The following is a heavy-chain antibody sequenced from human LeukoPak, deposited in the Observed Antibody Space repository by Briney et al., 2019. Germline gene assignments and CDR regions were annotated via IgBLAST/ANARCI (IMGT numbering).Heavy chain of an antibody. V-gene: IGHV1-46*01. CDR1: GYAFTSYY. J-gene: IGHJ4*02. D-gene: IGHD3-22*01. Sequence: ASLKVSCKASGYAFTSYYMHWVLQAPGQGREWRGIINPSGGITSYAQKFQCRVTMARHTSTSTVYMELRSQRSEDTAVYYCARDYSSGLPMDYWGQGTMVSVSS. CDR2: INPSGGIT. CDR3: ARDYSSGLPMDY.